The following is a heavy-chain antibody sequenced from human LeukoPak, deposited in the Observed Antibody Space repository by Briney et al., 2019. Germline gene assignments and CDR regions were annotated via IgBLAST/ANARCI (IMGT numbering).Heavy chain of an antibody. Sequence: GGSLRLACAASGFTFSSYSMNWVCQAPGKGLVRVSRINTAGSSTTYADSVRGRFTISRGNAKNTLYLQMNSLRAEDTAVYFCARDLGIVVPTAFWRARNDAFDVLGQGTMVTVSS. J-gene: IGHJ3*01. CDR2: INTAGSST. CDR1: GFTFSSYS. CDR3: ARDLGIVVPTAFWRARNDAFDV. D-gene: IGHD2-2*01. V-gene: IGHV3-74*01.